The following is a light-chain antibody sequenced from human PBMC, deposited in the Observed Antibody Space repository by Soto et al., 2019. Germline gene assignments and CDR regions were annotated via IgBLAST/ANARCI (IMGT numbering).Light chain of an antibody. CDR2: DAS. J-gene: IGKJ1*01. CDR3: QQRSNWPT. Sequence: EIELTQSPATLSLSPGERATLSCRASQSVSSYLAWYQQKPGQAPRLLIYDASNRATGIPARFSGSGSGTDFTLTISSLAPEDFAVYYCQQRSNWPTFGQGTK. V-gene: IGKV3-11*01. CDR1: QSVSSY.